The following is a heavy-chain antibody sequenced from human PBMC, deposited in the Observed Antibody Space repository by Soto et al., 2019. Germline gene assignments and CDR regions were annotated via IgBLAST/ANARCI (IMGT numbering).Heavy chain of an antibody. V-gene: IGHV4-31*03. CDR2: IYYSGST. D-gene: IGHD4-17*01. CDR3: ARLYYGDYFDY. J-gene: IGHJ4*02. Sequence: SETLSLTCTVSGGSISSGGYYWSWIRQHPGKGLEWIGYIYYSGSTYYNPSLKSRVTISVDTSKNQFSLKLSSVTAADTAVYYCARLYYGDYFDYWGQGTLVTVSS. CDR1: GGSISSGGYY.